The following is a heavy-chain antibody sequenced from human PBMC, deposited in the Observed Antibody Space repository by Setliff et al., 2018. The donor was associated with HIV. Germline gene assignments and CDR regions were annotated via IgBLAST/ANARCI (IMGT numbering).Heavy chain of an antibody. CDR2: IYYSGST. J-gene: IGHJ4*02. CDR1: GGSFSSDSYY. D-gene: IGHD2-21*02. Sequence: TSETLSLTCSVSGGSFSSDSYYWGWIRQFPGKGLEWIGSIYYSGSTYYHPSLKSRVTISVDTSKNRFSLNLYSVTAADTAVYYCARDQGVVTPLDSWGQGTLVTVYS. CDR3: ARDQGVVTPLDS. V-gene: IGHV4-39*07.